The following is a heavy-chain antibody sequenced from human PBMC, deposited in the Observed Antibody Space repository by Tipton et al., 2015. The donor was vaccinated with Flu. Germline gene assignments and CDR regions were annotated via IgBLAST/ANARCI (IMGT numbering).Heavy chain of an antibody. CDR3: ARDVAAIPAAIRD. D-gene: IGHD2-2*01. CDR2: IYYSGTT. CDR1: GGSVSSGYYY. J-gene: IGHJ4*02. Sequence: GLVKPSETLSLTCTVSGGSVSSGYYYWSWIRQPPGKALEWIGYIYYSGTTNYNPSLKSRVTISADTSKTQLSLKLGSVTAADTAVYYCARDVAAIPAAIRDWGQGTLVTVSS. V-gene: IGHV4-61*01.